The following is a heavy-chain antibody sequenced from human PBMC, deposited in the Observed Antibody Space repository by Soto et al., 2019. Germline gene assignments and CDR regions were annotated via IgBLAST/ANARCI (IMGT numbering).Heavy chain of an antibody. CDR3: ARQYGSSWYGLTDY. J-gene: IGHJ4*02. D-gene: IGHD6-13*01. CDR2: IYYSGST. Sequence: TSETLSLTCTVSGGSISSYYWSWIRQPPGKGLEWIGSIYYSGSTYYNPSLKSRVTISVDTSKNQFSLKLSSVTAADTAVYYCARQYGSSWYGLTDYWGQGTLVTVSS. V-gene: IGHV4-39*01. CDR1: GGSISSYY.